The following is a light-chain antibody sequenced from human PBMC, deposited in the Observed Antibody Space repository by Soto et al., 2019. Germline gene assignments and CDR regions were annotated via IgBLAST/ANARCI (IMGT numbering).Light chain of an antibody. CDR3: MIWHSNSWV. V-gene: IGLV5-45*03. CDR2: YMSDSDK. CDR1: SGVNVATYR. J-gene: IGLJ3*02. Sequence: QLVLTQPSSLSASPGASASLTCTLRSGVNVATYRIYWYQQRPGSPPQYLLTYMSDSDKQQGSGVPSRFSGSKDASANAGILLISGLQSEDEADYYCMIWHSNSWVFGGGTKVTVL.